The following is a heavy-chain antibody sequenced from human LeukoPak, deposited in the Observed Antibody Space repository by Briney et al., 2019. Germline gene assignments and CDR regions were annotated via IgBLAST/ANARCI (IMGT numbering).Heavy chain of an antibody. Sequence: GGSLRLSCAASGFTFSSYGMHWVRQAPGKGLEWVAFIRYDGSNKYYADSVKGRFTISRDNSKNTLYLQMNSLRAEDTAVYYCAKDRDSLWFGELRTDYWGQGTLVTVSS. CDR1: GFTFSSYG. J-gene: IGHJ4*02. CDR2: IRYDGSNK. CDR3: AKDRDSLWFGELRTDY. V-gene: IGHV3-30*02. D-gene: IGHD3-10*01.